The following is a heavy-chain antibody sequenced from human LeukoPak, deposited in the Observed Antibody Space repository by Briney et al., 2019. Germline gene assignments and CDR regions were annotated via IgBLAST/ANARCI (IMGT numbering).Heavy chain of an antibody. CDR2: INQDDSQV. CDR1: GFTFNKYW. CDR3: ARGSYHSGTYDLSFFGY. D-gene: IGHD3/OR15-3a*01. J-gene: IGHJ4*02. Sequence: PGGSLRLSCVISGFTFNKYWLTWVRQPPGKGLEWVANINQDDSQVYYLESVEGRFTITRDNAKNSLRLQMNSLRVEDTAIYYCARGSYHSGTYDLSFFGYWGQGTLVTVSS. V-gene: IGHV3-7*01.